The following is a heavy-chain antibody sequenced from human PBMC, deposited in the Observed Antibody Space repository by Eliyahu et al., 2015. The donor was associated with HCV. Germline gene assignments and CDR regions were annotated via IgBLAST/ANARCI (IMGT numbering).Heavy chain of an antibody. D-gene: IGHD2-2*01. V-gene: IGHV3-7*01. CDR2: IKQDGTEK. Sequence: EVQLVESGGGLVQPGGSLRLSCAASGFTFSSSWMXWVRQAPGKGLEWVANIKQDGTEKYYVDSVKGRFTISRDNAKNSLYLQLNSLKAEDTAVYYCASGRGYCSTINCREGSFDPWGQGTLVTVSS. CDR1: GFTFSSSW. J-gene: IGHJ5*02. CDR3: ASGRGYCSTINCREGSFDP.